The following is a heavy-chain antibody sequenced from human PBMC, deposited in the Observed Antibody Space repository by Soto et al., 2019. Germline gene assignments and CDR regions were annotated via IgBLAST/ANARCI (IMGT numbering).Heavy chain of an antibody. J-gene: IGHJ3*02. V-gene: IGHV2-5*01. CDR3: ARGLATLPVFAFDI. CDR2: IYWSGDE. D-gene: IGHD6-6*01. CDR1: GFSLSTSGVG. Sequence: QGTLKESGPTLVKPTQTLTLTCSFSGFSLSTSGVGVGWIRQSPGKALEWLALIYWSGDEHYRPSLKSRLTIINDTSKNHVVLIMTDMDPVDTAPYYCARGLATLPVFAFDIWGQGTMVTVSS.